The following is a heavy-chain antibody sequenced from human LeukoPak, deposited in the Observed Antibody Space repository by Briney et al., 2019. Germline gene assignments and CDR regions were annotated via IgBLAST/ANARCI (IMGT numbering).Heavy chain of an antibody. Sequence: SETLSLTCAVYGGSFSGYYWSWIRQPPGKGLEWIGEINHSGSTNYNPSLKSRVTISVDTSKNQFSLKLSSVTAADTAVYYCARGGWYNYWGQGTLVIVSS. J-gene: IGHJ4*02. CDR3: ARGGWYNY. V-gene: IGHV4-34*01. D-gene: IGHD1-1*01. CDR1: GGSFSGYY. CDR2: INHSGST.